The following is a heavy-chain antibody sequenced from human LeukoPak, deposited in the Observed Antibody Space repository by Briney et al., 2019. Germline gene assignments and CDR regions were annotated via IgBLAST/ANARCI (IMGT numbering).Heavy chain of an antibody. D-gene: IGHD3-10*01. CDR1: GYPFSNYY. CDR2: INPSASGSP. V-gene: IGHV1-46*01. J-gene: IGHJ4*02. Sequence: ASVKVSCKASGYPFSNYYMHWVRQAPGQGLEWMGIINPSASGSPSYAYAQNFQGRVTMTRDTSTSTVCMELSSLRSEDTAVYYCARDSYYGSGSFYSRFDYWGQGTLVTVSS. CDR3: ARDSYYGSGSFYSRFDY.